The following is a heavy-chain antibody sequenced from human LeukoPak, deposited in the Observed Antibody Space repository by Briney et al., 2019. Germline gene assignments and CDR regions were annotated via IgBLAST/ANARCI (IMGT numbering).Heavy chain of an antibody. V-gene: IGHV4-59*01. CDR1: GGSISSYY. CDR3: ARDARYYDSSGYYVFDI. CDR2: IYYSGST. J-gene: IGHJ3*02. Sequence: TSETLSLTCTVSGGSISSYYWSWIRQPPGKGLEWIGYIYYSGSTNYNPSLKSRVTISVDTSKNQFSLKLSSVTAADTAVYYCARDARYYDSSGYYVFDIWGQGTEVTVSS. D-gene: IGHD3-22*01.